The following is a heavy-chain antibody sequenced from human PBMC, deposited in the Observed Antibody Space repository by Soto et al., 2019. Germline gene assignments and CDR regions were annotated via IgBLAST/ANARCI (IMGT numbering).Heavy chain of an antibody. CDR1: GGSIRNGGYY. CDR2: IYSSGST. D-gene: IGHD2-21*02. J-gene: IGHJ4*02. Sequence: QVQLQESGPGLVKPSQTLSLICTVSGGSIRNGGYYWNWIRQHPGKGLEWIGYIYSSGSTYYNASLKSRATISIDTSKNQFSLELTSVTAADSAVYYCARDLRLDYWGQGTLVTVSS. CDR3: ARDLRLDY. V-gene: IGHV4-31*03.